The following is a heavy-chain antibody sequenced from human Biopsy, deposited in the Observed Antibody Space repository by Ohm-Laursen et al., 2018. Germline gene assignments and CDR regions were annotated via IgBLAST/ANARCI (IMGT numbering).Heavy chain of an antibody. CDR2: NIPILGTG. CDR3: ATKLTGYFHH. V-gene: IGHV1-69*06. Sequence: ASLVKVSCKAPGGTFSNYGVNWVRQAPGQGLEWLGGNIPILGTGNYAQKFQDRVTVAADTSTSTATMELRSLRSGDTAVYYCATKLTGYFHHWGQGILVIVSS. J-gene: IGHJ1*01. D-gene: IGHD3-9*01. CDR1: GGTFSNYG.